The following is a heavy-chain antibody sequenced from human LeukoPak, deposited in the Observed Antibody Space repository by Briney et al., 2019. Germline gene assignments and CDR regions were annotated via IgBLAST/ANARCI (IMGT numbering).Heavy chain of an antibody. CDR1: GYSISSGYY. J-gene: IGHJ6*03. Sequence: SETLSLTCTVSGYSISSGYYWGWIRQPPGQGLEWIGSIYHSGRTFYNPSLKSRVTISVDTSKNQFSLKLSSVTAADTAVYYCARSIRGIGNSSGWYPVEVAKYYYYYMDVWGKGTTVTISS. CDR2: IYHSGRT. V-gene: IGHV4-38-2*02. CDR3: ARSIRGIGNSSGWYPVEVAKYYYYYMDV. D-gene: IGHD6-19*01.